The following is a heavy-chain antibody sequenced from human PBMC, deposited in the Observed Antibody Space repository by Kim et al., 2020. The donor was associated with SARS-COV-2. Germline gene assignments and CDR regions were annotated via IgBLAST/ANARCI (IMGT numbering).Heavy chain of an antibody. Sequence: QAPGQGLEWMGWVNPYSGNTGYAQKFQGRVTMTRDTSINTAYMEVHSLGSEDTAVYYCAGGRFTTIFGVTIRSDGLDDYWGQGTLVSVS. V-gene: IGHV1-8*01. D-gene: IGHD3-3*01. CDR2: VNPYSGNT. CDR3: AGGRFTTIFGVTIRSDGLDDY. J-gene: IGHJ4*02.